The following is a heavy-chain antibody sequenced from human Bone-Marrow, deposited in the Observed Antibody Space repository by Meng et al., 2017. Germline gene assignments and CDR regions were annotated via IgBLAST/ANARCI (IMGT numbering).Heavy chain of an antibody. CDR2: ISAYNGDT. CDR1: GYIFSSSG. Sequence: QVHRVQSGAEMKNPGASVKVSRKASGYIFSSSGISWVRQAPRQGLEWMGWISAYNGDTKYAPELQGRVSMTTDTSTYTAYMELRSLRSDDTAIYYCARDYANKVNYWGQGTLVTVSS. CDR3: ARDYANKVNY. D-gene: IGHD2-2*01. V-gene: IGHV1-18*01. J-gene: IGHJ4*02.